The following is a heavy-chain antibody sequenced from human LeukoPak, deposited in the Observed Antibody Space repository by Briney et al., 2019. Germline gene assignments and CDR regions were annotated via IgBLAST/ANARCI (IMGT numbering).Heavy chain of an antibody. CDR2: ISYDGSNK. J-gene: IGHJ4*02. V-gene: IGHV3-30*03. CDR1: GFTFSSYG. D-gene: IGHD3-3*01. Sequence: GGSLRLSCAASGFTFSSYGMHWARQAPGKGLEWVAVISYDGSNKYYADSVKGRFTISRDNSKNTLYLQMNSLRAEDTAVYYCASKYYDFWSGYYVWGQGTLVTVSS. CDR3: ASKYYDFWSGYYV.